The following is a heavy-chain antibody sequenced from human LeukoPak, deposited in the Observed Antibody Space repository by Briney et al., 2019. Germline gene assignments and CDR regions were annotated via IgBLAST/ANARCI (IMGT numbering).Heavy chain of an antibody. V-gene: IGHV4-34*01. D-gene: IGHD3-10*01. CDR1: GGSFSGYY. CDR3: ARSPPPVLLWFGELLPRWFDP. Sequence: KSSETLSLTCAVYGGSFSGYYWSWIRQPPGKGLEWIGEINHSGSTNYNPSLKSRVTISVDTSKNHFSLKLSSVTAADPAVYFCARSPPPVLLWFGELLPRWFDPWGQGTLVTVSS. J-gene: IGHJ5*02. CDR2: INHSGST.